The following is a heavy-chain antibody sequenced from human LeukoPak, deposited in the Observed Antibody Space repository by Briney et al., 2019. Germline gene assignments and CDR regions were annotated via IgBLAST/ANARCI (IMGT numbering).Heavy chain of an antibody. CDR3: ARDLGDFYYISLDFDY. Sequence: QPGRSLRLSCAASGFTFRNYALHWVRQAPGKGLEWVAVISYDGSNKYYADSVKGRFTISRDNSKNTLYLQMNSLRAEDTAVYYRARDLGDFYYISLDFDYWGQGTLVSVSS. D-gene: IGHD3-10*01. V-gene: IGHV3-30*04. CDR1: GFTFRNYA. CDR2: ISYDGSNK. J-gene: IGHJ4*02.